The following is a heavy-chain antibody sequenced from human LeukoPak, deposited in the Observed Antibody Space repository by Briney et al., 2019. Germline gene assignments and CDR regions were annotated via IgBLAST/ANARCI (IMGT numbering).Heavy chain of an antibody. D-gene: IGHD2-15*01. V-gene: IGHV3-48*01. Sequence: GGSLRLSCTASTSNFSNYNMNWVHQAPGKGLEWISYISTVSSTIYYALSVRGRFTISRDNAKKTLYLQMNNLRGEDTAVYYCARDEYCSGGSCYHDAFHMWGHGTMVTVSS. J-gene: IGHJ3*02. CDR1: TSNFSNYN. CDR3: ARDEYCSGGSCYHDAFHM. CDR2: ISTVSSTI.